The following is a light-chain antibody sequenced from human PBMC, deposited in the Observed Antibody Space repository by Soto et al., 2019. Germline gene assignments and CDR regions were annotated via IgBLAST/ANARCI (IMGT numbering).Light chain of an antibody. J-gene: IGKJ4*01. CDR1: QSMSSW. V-gene: IGKV1-5*01. CDR2: DAS. Sequence: DIQMTQSASTLSASVGDRVTITCRASQSMSSWLAWYQQKPGKAPKLLIYDASSLESGVPSRFSGSGSGTEFTLTISSLQPDDFATYYCQQYNSYVTFGGGTKVEIK. CDR3: QQYNSYVT.